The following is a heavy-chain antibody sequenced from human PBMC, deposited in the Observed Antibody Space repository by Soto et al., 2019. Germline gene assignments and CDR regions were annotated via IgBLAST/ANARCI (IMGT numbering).Heavy chain of an antibody. D-gene: IGHD3-9*01. Sequence: QVQLQQWGAGPLRPLETLSLTCGVSGGSFSGYYWAWIRQSPGKGLEWIGEINDRGSINYNPSLQSRVRNSGNTSKNHYSRNLRSVTAADTAVYYCARESHDILTGPPWVWYFDLWGRGTLVTVSS. V-gene: IGHV4-34*01. CDR3: ARESHDILTGPPWVWYFDL. CDR2: INDRGSI. CDR1: GGSFSGYY. J-gene: IGHJ2*01.